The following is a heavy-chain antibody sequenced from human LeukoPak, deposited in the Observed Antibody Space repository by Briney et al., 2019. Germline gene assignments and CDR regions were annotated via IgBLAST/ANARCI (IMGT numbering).Heavy chain of an antibody. CDR1: GYSFTSYW. CDR2: IYPGDSDT. J-gene: IGHJ6*02. D-gene: IGHD3-22*01. CDR3: ARHRYYDSSGPDYYGKDV. Sequence: GESLKISCKGSGYSFTSYWIGWVRQMPGKGLEWMGIIYPGDSDTRYSPSFQGQVTISADKSISTAYLQWSSLKASDTAMYYCARHRYYDSSGPDYYGKDVWGQGTTVTVSS. V-gene: IGHV5-51*01.